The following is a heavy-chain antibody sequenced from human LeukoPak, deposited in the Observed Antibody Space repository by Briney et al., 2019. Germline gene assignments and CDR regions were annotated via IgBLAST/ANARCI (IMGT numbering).Heavy chain of an antibody. CDR1: GFTFSSYA. J-gene: IGHJ6*02. CDR3: ARDHVATTQIGYYYYGMDV. D-gene: IGHD1-26*01. Sequence: GGSLRLSCAASGFTFSSYAMSWVRQAPGKGLEWVSAISGSGGSTYCADSVKGRFTISRDNSKNTLYLQMNSLRAEDTAVYYCARDHVATTQIGYYYYGMDVWGQGTTVTVSS. CDR2: ISGSGGST. V-gene: IGHV3-23*01.